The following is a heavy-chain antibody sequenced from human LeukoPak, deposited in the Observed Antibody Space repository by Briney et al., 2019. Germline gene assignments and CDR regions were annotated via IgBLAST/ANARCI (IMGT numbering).Heavy chain of an antibody. V-gene: IGHV4-59*01. CDR3: ATSISLAGWGGFDV. CDR1: GGSISSYY. Sequence: SETLSLTCTVSGGSISSYYWSWIRQPPGKGLEWIGYIYYTGSTNYNPSLKSRVTISVDTSKNQFSLKLSSVTAADTAVYYCATSISLAGWGGFDVWGQGTMVSVSS. D-gene: IGHD1-20*01. CDR2: IYYTGST. J-gene: IGHJ3*01.